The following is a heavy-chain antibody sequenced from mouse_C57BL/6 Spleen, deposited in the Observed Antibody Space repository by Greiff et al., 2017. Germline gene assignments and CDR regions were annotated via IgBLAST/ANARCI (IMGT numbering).Heavy chain of an antibody. Sequence: QVQLQQSGPELVKPGASVKISCKASGYAFSSSWMNWVKQRPGTGLEWIGRIYPGDGDTNYNGKFKGKATLTADKSSSTAYMQLSSLTSEDSAVYFCARVVTTSYFDYWGQGTTLTVSS. D-gene: IGHD2-2*01. V-gene: IGHV1-82*01. CDR1: GYAFSSSW. J-gene: IGHJ2*01. CDR2: IYPGDGDT. CDR3: ARVVTTSYFDY.